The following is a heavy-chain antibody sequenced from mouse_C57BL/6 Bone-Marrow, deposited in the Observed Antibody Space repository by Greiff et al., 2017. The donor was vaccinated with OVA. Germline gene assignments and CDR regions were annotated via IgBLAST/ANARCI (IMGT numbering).Heavy chain of an antibody. CDR1: GYTFTSYW. J-gene: IGHJ2*01. Sequence: QVQLKQPGAELVKPGASVKMSCKASGYTFTSYWISWVKQRPGQGLEWIGDIYPGSGSTNYNEKFKSKATLTVDTSSSTAYMQLSSLTSEDSAVYYCASHYGSSFDYWGQGTTLTVSS. V-gene: IGHV1-55*01. D-gene: IGHD1-1*01. CDR3: ASHYGSSFDY. CDR2: IYPGSGST.